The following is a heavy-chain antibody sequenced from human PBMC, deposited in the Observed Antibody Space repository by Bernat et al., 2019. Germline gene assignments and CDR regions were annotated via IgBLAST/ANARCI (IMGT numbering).Heavy chain of an antibody. J-gene: IGHJ4*02. D-gene: IGHD6-19*01. V-gene: IGHV3-30-3*01. CDR2: ISYDGSNK. Sequence: QVQLVESGGGVVQPGRSLRLSCAASGFTFSSYAMHWVRQAPGKGLEWVAVISYDGSNKYYADYVKGRFTIARDNSKNTLYMQMNSLRAEETAVYYCARELGVAGTGGIGYWGQGTLVTVSS. CDR1: GFTFSSYA. CDR3: ARELGVAGTGGIGY.